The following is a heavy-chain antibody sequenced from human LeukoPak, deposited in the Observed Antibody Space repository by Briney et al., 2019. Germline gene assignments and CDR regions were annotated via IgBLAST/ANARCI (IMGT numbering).Heavy chain of an antibody. CDR1: GFSLDDYA. CDR3: AKGGGGRLIYYYYVDV. J-gene: IGHJ6*03. Sequence: GRFLRLSCAASGFSLDDYAMHWVRQAPGKGLEWISGINWNSGNIGYADSVKGRFTISRDNAKNSLYLQMNSLRAEDMALYYCAKGGGGRLIYYYYVDVWGKGTTVTVSS. V-gene: IGHV3-9*03. D-gene: IGHD3-16*01. CDR2: INWNSGNI.